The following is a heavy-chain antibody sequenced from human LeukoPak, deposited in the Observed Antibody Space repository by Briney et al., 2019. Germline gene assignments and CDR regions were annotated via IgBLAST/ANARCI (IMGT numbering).Heavy chain of an antibody. J-gene: IGHJ5*02. D-gene: IGHD3-16*01. CDR1: GGSLSSGSSY. V-gene: IGHV4-61*02. CDR3: ARVCILDRFRRVSAYNWCD. CDR2: IYTRGST. Sequence: SETLSLTCTVSGGSLSSGSSYWSWIRQHAGKGMEWNGRIYTRGSTNYNPSLKSRLTISVDTSKYQFFLKLSSVAAADSDVYYYARVCILDRFRRVSAYNWCD.